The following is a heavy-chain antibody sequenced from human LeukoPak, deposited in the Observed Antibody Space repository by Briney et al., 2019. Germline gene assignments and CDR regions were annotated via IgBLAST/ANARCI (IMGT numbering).Heavy chain of an antibody. D-gene: IGHD6-19*01. CDR1: GYTFTSYG. V-gene: IGHV1-18*01. Sequence: ASVKVSCKASGYTFTSYGISWVRQAPGQGLEWMGWISAYNGNTNYAQKLQGRVTMTTDTSTSTAYMELSRLRSDDTAVYYCARDSIAVAGYAFDYWGRGTLVTVSS. CDR2: ISAYNGNT. CDR3: ARDSIAVAGYAFDY. J-gene: IGHJ4*02.